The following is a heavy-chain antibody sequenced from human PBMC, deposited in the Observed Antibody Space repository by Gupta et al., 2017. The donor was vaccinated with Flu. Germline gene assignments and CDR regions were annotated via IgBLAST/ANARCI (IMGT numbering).Heavy chain of an antibody. V-gene: IGHV1-69*01. CDR2: IIPIFGTA. Sequence: RQAPGQGLEWMGGIIPIFGTANYAQKFQGRVTITADESTSTAYMELSSLRSEDTAVYHCARGNWNKPYYFDYWGQGTLVTVSS. D-gene: IGHD1-1*01. J-gene: IGHJ4*02. CDR3: ARGNWNKPYYFDY.